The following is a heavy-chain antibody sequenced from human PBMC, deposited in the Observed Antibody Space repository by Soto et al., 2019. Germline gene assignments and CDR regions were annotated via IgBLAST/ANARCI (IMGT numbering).Heavy chain of an antibody. CDR1: GGTFSSYA. CDR3: ARVGGTGGYTYGLDY. V-gene: IGHV1-69*06. CDR2: IIPVFGTG. D-gene: IGHD5-18*01. J-gene: IGHJ4*02. Sequence: QVQLVQSGAEVKKPGSSVKVSCKASGGTFSSYAISWVRHAPGQGLEWMGGIIPVFGTGIYAQKFQGRVTITADKSTNTAYMELSSLRSEDTAVYFCARVGGTGGYTYGLDYWGQGTLVTVSS.